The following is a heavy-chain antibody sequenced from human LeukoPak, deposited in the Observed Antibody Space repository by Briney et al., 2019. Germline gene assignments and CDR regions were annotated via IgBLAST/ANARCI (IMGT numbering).Heavy chain of an antibody. CDR3: ATYSSLNRREFQY. J-gene: IGHJ1*01. D-gene: IGHD3-22*01. Sequence: PGRSLRLSCEASGFTFSSYWMSWVRQAPGKGLEWVANIKQDGSEKYYVDSVKGRFTISRDNAKNSLYLQMNSLRAEDTAVYYCATYSSLNRREFQYWGQGTLLTVSS. CDR2: IKQDGSEK. V-gene: IGHV3-7*01. CDR1: GFTFSSYW.